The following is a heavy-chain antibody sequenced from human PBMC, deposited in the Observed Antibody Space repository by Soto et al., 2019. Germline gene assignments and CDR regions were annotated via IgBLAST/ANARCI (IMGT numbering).Heavy chain of an antibody. CDR1: GGSISSSNYY. CDR3: AGRLGIGYNYWGGYFDL. Sequence: QLQLQESGPGLVKPSESLSLTCTVSGGSISSSNYYWGWIRQPPGKGLEWIGSVYYSGNTYYNPSLKSRGTRSVDTSKNQFCLNLSSVAAADTAVYFCAGRLGIGYNYWGGYFDLWGRGALVTVSS. CDR2: VYYSGNT. V-gene: IGHV4-39*01. D-gene: IGHD5-18*01. J-gene: IGHJ2*01.